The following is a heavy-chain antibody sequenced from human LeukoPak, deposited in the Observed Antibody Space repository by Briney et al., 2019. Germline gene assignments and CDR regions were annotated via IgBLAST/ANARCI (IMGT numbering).Heavy chain of an antibody. Sequence: GGSLRLSFSAPGFTFRSHAMSWVRQAPGKGLEWVLAFSGSGGSTYYADSVKRRFTIYRQNSKNTLYVQMNAVRAEHTGVYYCEKPYHISSYYLDYWGQGTLDSVLS. CDR1: GFTFRSHA. D-gene: IGHD3-9*01. CDR2: FSGSGGST. CDR3: EKPYHISSYYLDY. J-gene: IGHJ4*02. V-gene: IGHV3-23*01.